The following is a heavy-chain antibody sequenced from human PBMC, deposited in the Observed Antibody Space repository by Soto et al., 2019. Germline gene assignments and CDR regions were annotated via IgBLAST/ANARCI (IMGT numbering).Heavy chain of an antibody. CDR1: GGSISSGGYY. D-gene: IGHD5-12*01. J-gene: IGHJ3*02. Sequence: SETLSLTCTVSGGSISSGGYYWSWIRQHPGKGLEWIGYIYYSGSTYYNPSLKSRVTISVDTSKNQFSLKLSSVTAADTAVYYCARGRVQNIVAPDDAFDIWGQGTMVTVSS. V-gene: IGHV4-31*03. CDR3: ARGRVQNIVAPDDAFDI. CDR2: IYYSGST.